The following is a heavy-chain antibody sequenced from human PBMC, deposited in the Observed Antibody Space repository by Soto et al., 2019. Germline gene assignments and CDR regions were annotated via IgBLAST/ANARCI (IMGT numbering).Heavy chain of an antibody. J-gene: IGHJ4*02. CDR2: IIPIFGTA. Sequence: SVTVSCKASGGTFSSYAISWVRQAPGQGLEWMGGIIPIFGTANYAQKFQGRVTITADKPTSTAYRELSTLRSGNRAVYYCARVGIRGYSGGWCDSGGQGPLAPVP. CDR1: GGTFSSYA. CDR3: ARVGIRGYSGGWCDS. D-gene: IGHD6-19*01. V-gene: IGHV1-69*06.